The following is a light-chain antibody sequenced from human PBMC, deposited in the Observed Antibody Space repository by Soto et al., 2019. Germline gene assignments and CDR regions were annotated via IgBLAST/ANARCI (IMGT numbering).Light chain of an antibody. V-gene: IGKV1-5*01. J-gene: IGKJ1*01. CDR2: DAL. Sequence: DIQMPQSPSTPPASVGDRITITCRASQSISSSLAWYQQKPGKAPMLLIYDALSFETGVTSSFSGSGSGTAFTLAISSLQPDDCATYDGQQYNSYSGAFGRGTKVEI. CDR1: QSISSS. CDR3: QQYNSYSGA.